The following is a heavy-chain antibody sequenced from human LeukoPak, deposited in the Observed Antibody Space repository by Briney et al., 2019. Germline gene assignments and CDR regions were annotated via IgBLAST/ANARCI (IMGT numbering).Heavy chain of an antibody. CDR3: ARDGYYDSSDPFDY. J-gene: IGHJ4*02. V-gene: IGHV3-21*01. CDR1: GFTFTSDI. Sequence: PGGSLRLSCAASGFTFTSDIINWVRQAPGKGLEWVSSISSSISYIYYADSVKGRFTISRDNAKISLYLQMNSLRAEDTAVYYCARDGYYDSSDPFDYWGQGTLVTVSS. D-gene: IGHD3-22*01. CDR2: ISSSISYI.